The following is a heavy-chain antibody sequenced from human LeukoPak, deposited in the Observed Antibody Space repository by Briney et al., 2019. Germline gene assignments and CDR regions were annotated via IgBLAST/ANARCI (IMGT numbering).Heavy chain of an antibody. V-gene: IGHV3-33*01. CDR1: GFTFSSYG. J-gene: IGHJ5*02. Sequence: PGGSLRLSCAASGFTFSSYGMHWVRQAPGKGLEGVAVIWYDGSNKYYADSVKGRFTISRDNSKNTLYLQMNSLRAEDTAVYYCARGAAAAGTPGWFDPWGQGTLVTVSS. CDR3: ARGAAAAGTPGWFDP. CDR2: IWYDGSNK. D-gene: IGHD6-13*01.